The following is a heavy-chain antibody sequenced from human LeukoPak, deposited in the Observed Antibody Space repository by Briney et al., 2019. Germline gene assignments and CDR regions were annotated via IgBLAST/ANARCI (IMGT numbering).Heavy chain of an antibody. CDR2: ISYDGSNK. J-gene: IGHJ4*02. CDR3: AIEVHSFHYDILTGPFDF. Sequence: GGSLRLSCAPSLFTFSSYAMHWVRPAPGKGLAGVAVISYDGSNKYYAESVKGRFTIYRDNSKNTLYLQMNSLRAEDTAVYYCAIEVHSFHYDILTGPFDFWGQGTLVTVSS. V-gene: IGHV3-30*04. D-gene: IGHD3-9*01. CDR1: LFTFSSYA.